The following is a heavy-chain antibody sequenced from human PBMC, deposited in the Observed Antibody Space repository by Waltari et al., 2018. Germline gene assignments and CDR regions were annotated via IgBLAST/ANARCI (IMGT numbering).Heavy chain of an antibody. CDR1: GFLYRRYD. CDR3: AREISTSSPSF. CDR2: IRDDGSKK. Sequence: QVQLAASGGGAVQRGGSLSLSCVASGFLYRRYDMNWVRQSPGKGLEWLALIRDDGSKKFYADSVKGRFTVSRDNSRDTLYLNMNGFTSVDTAIYFCAREISTSSPSFWGRGTLVTVSS. J-gene: IGHJ4*02. D-gene: IGHD1-1*01. V-gene: IGHV3-30*02.